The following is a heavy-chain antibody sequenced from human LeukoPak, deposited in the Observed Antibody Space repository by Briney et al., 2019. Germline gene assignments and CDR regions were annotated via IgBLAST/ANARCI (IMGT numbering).Heavy chain of an antibody. J-gene: IGHJ5*02. D-gene: IGHD1-26*01. CDR3: ARDYSGSYPDNWFDP. Sequence: GGSLRLSCAASGFTFSSYSKNWVRQAPGKGLEWVSYISSSSSTIYYADSVKGRFTISRDNAKNSLYLQMNSLRAEDTAVYYCARDYSGSYPDNWFDPWGQGTLVTVSS. CDR1: GFTFSSYS. CDR2: ISSSSSTI. V-gene: IGHV3-48*04.